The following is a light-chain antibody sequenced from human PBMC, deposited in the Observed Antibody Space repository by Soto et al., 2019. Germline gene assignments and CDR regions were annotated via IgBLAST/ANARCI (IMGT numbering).Light chain of an antibody. J-gene: IGKJ4*01. Sequence: EILLTQSPATLSLSPGERATLSCRASQSVSSYLAWYQQKPGQAHRLLIYDASNRATGIPARFSGSGSGTDFTLTIRSLEPEDCAVYYCKHRSNWPLTFGGGTKVDIK. CDR2: DAS. CDR3: KHRSNWPLT. V-gene: IGKV3-11*01. CDR1: QSVSSY.